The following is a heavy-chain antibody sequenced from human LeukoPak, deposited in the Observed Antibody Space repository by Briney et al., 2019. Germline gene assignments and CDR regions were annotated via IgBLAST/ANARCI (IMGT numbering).Heavy chain of an antibody. D-gene: IGHD6-6*01. V-gene: IGHV4-4*07. CDR3: ARWSGSVTARNYYYYMDV. CDR1: IGSISNYY. CDR2: IYTSGTT. Sequence: PSETLSLTCTVSIGSISNYYWSWIRQPAGSGPEWIGRIYTSGTTDYNPSLRTRVTISVDASRNQFSLNLSSVTAADTAVYYCARWSGSVTARNYYYYMDVWGEGTTVTVSS. J-gene: IGHJ6*03.